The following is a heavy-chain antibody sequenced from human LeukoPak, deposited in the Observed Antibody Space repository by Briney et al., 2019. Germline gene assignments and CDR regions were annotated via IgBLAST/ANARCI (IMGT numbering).Heavy chain of an antibody. J-gene: IGHJ4*02. CDR3: VQGWRDN. V-gene: IGHV3-7*01. Sequence: GGSLRLSCAASGFTFSNYWTSWVRQAPGKGLEWVANINQDSSEKYYVDSVKGRFTISRDNAKNSLYLQLNTLRPEDTAVYYCVQGWRDNWGQGTLVTVSS. CDR2: INQDSSEK. CDR1: GFTFSNYW. D-gene: IGHD2-15*01.